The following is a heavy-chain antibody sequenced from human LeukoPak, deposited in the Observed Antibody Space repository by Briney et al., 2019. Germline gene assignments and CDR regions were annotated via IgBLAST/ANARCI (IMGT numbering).Heavy chain of an antibody. V-gene: IGHV3-30*02. Sequence: SGGSLRLSCAASGFTFSSYGMHWVRQAPGKGLEWVAFIRYDGSNKYYADSVKGRFTISRDNSKNTLYLQKNSLRAEDTAVCYCAKSDEGFQLAHFDYWGQGTLVTVSS. J-gene: IGHJ4*02. CDR3: AKSDEGFQLAHFDY. CDR2: IRYDGSNK. D-gene: IGHD2-2*01. CDR1: GFTFSSYG.